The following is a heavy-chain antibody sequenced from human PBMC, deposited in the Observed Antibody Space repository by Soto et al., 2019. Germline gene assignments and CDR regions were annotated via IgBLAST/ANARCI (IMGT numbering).Heavy chain of an antibody. D-gene: IGHD3-10*01. V-gene: IGHV3-72*01. Sequence: EVQLVESGGGLVQPGGSLRLSCAASGFTFSDHYMDWVRQAPGKGLEWVGRTRNKANSYSTEYAASVRVRFTISRDESKNSLYLQMNSLKTEDTAVYYCVRTSHYGSGSWNFDYWGQGTLVTVSS. J-gene: IGHJ4*02. CDR3: VRTSHYGSGSWNFDY. CDR1: GFTFSDHY. CDR2: TRNKANSYST.